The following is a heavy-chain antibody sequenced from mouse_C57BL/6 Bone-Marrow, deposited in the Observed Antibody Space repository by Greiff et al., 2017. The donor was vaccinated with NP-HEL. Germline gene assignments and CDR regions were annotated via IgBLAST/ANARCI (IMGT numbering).Heavy chain of an antibody. CDR2: FHPYNDDT. J-gene: IGHJ4*01. CDR1: GYTFTTYP. Sequence: QVQLQQSGAELVKPGASVKMSCKASGYTFTTYPIEWMKQSHGQCLEWIGNFHPYNDDTKYNEKFKGKATLTVEKSSSTVYLDLSRLTSDDSAVYYCARRSNFDYAMDYWDQGTSVTVTS. V-gene: IGHV1-47*01. D-gene: IGHD1-1*01. CDR3: ARRSNFDYAMDY.